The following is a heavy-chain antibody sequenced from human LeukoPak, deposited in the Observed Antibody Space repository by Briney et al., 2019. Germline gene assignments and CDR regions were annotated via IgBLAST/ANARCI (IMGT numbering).Heavy chain of an antibody. V-gene: IGHV3-23*01. CDR2: ISGSGDTT. CDR3: AKSQRNDQQVVQRIDY. CDR1: RFTFSTYA. J-gene: IGHJ4*02. Sequence: GGSLRLSGTASRFTFSTYAMSWVSQAPGKGLEWVSSISGSGDTTYYTGSVKGRFTISRDNSKNALYLQMSSLRAEDTAVYYCAKSQRNDQQVVQRIDYWGQGTLVTVSS. D-gene: IGHD2-2*01.